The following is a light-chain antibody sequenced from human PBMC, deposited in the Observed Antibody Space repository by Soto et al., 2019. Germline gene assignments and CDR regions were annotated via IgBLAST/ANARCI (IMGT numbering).Light chain of an antibody. V-gene: IGKV4-1*01. CDR3: QPSYSTPPT. CDR1: QSVLYSSNNKNY. J-gene: IGKJ4*01. Sequence: DIVMTQSPDSLAVSLGERATINCKSSQSVLYSSNNKNYLAWYQQKPGQPPKLLIYWASTRESGVPDRFSGSGSGKDFTLTISSLQAEDVAVSYCQPSYSTPPTFGGGPKVEIK. CDR2: WAS.